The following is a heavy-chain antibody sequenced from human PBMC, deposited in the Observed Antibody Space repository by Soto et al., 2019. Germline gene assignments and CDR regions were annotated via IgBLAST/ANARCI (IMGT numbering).Heavy chain of an antibody. Sequence: QVQVVESGGGVVQPGRSLRLSCAASGFTFSSFGMHWVRQAPGKGLEWVSLIWYDGSKKSYGDSVKGRFTISRDNSRNTVYLQMNSLIADDTAVYYCARDASYYSLWSGYYPSRNGMDVWGQGTTVTVYS. CDR3: ARDASYYSLWSGYYPSRNGMDV. D-gene: IGHD3-3*01. J-gene: IGHJ6*02. CDR1: GFTFSSFG. V-gene: IGHV3-33*01. CDR2: IWYDGSKK.